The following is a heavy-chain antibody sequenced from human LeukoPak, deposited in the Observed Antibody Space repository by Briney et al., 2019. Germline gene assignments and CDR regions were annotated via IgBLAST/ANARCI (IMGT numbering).Heavy chain of an antibody. J-gene: IGHJ4*02. CDR1: GFTFSSYG. V-gene: IGHV3-33*06. CDR3: AKKFYIMAATIGGYFDN. D-gene: IGHD5-24*01. CDR2: IWYDGSNK. Sequence: GGSLRLSCAASGFTFSSYGMHWVRQAPGKGLEWVAVIWYDGSNKYYADSVKGRFTISRDNSKNTLYLQMNSLRAEDTAVYYCAKKFYIMAATIGGYFDNGAREPGS.